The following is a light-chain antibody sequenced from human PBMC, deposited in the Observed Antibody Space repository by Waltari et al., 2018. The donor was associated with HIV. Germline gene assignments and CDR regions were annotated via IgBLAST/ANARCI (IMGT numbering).Light chain of an antibody. CDR2: KDT. Sequence: SYDLSQPPPGSVSPGQTANITGSGDKLGGRYRCWYQHKAGQSPVLVIDKDTKRPSGIPGRFSGSNSGNTATLTISGALPTDDSDYYCQAWDSNIVVFGGGTKLTVL. V-gene: IGLV3-1*01. CDR3: QAWDSNIVV. J-gene: IGLJ2*01. CDR1: KLGGRY.